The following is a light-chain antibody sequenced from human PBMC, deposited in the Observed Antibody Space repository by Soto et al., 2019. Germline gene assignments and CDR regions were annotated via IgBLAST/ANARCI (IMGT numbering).Light chain of an antibody. J-gene: IGLJ2*01. V-gene: IGLV2-14*01. Sequence: QPASVSGSPGQSITISCTGTSSDVGGYSYVSWYQQHPGKAPKLMIYEVSNRPSGVSNRFSGSKSGNTASLTISGLQAEDEADYSCSSFSSSSTLVVFGGGTKLTVL. CDR3: SSFSSSSTLVV. CDR1: SSDVGGYSY. CDR2: EVS.